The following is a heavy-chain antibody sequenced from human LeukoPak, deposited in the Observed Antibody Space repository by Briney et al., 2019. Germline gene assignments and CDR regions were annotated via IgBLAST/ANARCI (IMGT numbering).Heavy chain of an antibody. CDR2: IYYSGST. V-gene: IGHV4-30-4*01. J-gene: IGHJ4*02. CDR1: GGSFSSGDYY. Sequence: SETLSLTCTVSGGSFSSGDYYWSWIRQPPGKGLEWIGYIYYSGSTYYNPSLKSRVTISVDTSKNQFSLKLSSVTAADTAVYYCARDCGGDCYSKGPVFDYWGQGTLVTVSS. D-gene: IGHD2-21*02. CDR3: ARDCGGDCYSKGPVFDY.